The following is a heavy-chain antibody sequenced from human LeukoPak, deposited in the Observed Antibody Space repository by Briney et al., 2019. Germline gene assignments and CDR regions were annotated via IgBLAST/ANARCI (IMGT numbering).Heavy chain of an antibody. CDR1: GFTFSSYA. V-gene: IGHV3-30-3*01. CDR2: ISYDGSNK. J-gene: IGHJ6*02. D-gene: IGHD3-10*01. Sequence: GRSLRLSCAASGFTFSSYAMHWVRQAPGKGLEWVAVISYDGSNKYYADSVKGRFTISRDNSKNTLYLQMNSLRAEDTAVYYCARGRYCYGSGTSMDVWGQGTTVTVSS. CDR3: ARGRYCYGSGTSMDV.